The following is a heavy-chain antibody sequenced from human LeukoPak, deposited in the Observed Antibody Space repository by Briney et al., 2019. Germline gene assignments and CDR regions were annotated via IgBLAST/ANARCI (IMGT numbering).Heavy chain of an antibody. CDR2: IYHSGST. Sequence: SETLSLTYAVSGGSISSGGYSWSWIRQPPGKGLEWIGYIYHSGSTYYNPSLKSRVTISVDRSKNQFSLKLSSVTAADTAVYYCARERGRSNWFDPWGQGTLVTVSS. V-gene: IGHV4-30-2*01. J-gene: IGHJ5*02. CDR3: ARERGRSNWFDP. CDR1: GGSISSGGYS.